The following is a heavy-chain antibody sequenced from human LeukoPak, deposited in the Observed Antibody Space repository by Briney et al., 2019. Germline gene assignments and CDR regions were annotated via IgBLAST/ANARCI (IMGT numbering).Heavy chain of an antibody. V-gene: IGHV3-23*01. CDR3: AKASGYYYDSSGYPGYFDY. Sequence: GRSLRLSCAASGFTFSSYAMSWVRQAPGKGLEWVSAISGSGGSTYYADSVKGRFTISRDNSKNTLYLQMNSLRAEDTAVYYCAKASGYYYDSSGYPGYFDYWGQGTLVTVSS. CDR1: GFTFSSYA. CDR2: ISGSGGST. D-gene: IGHD3-22*01. J-gene: IGHJ4*02.